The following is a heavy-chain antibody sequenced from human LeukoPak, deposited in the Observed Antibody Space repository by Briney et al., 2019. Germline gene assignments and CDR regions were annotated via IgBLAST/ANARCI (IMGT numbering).Heavy chain of an antibody. Sequence: SETLSLTCTVSGVSVSSGSYYWSWLRQPPGKGLEWIGYIYYSGSTNYNPSLKSRVTISVDTSKNQFSLKLSSVTAAGTAVYYCARGSFPTNLFDYWGQGTLVTVSS. D-gene: IGHD5-12*01. V-gene: IGHV4-61*01. CDR1: GVSVSSGSYY. J-gene: IGHJ4*02. CDR2: IYYSGST. CDR3: ARGSFPTNLFDY.